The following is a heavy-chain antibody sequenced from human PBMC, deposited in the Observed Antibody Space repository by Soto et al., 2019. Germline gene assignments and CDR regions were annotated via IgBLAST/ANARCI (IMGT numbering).Heavy chain of an antibody. CDR2: IYPGDSDT. J-gene: IGHJ6*02. V-gene: IGHV5-51*01. D-gene: IGHD2-2*01. CDR3: AKTGCSSTSCRYYYYGMDV. CDR1: GYSFTSYW. Sequence: PGESLKISCKGSGYSFTSYWIGWVRQMPGKGLEWMGIIYPGDSDTRYSPSFQGQVTISADKSISTAYLQWSSLKASDTAMYYCAKTGCSSTSCRYYYYGMDVWGQGTTVTVS.